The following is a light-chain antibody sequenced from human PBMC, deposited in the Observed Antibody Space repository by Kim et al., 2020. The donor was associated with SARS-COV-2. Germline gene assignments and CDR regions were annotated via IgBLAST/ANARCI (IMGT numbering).Light chain of an antibody. CDR1: NIGSKN. CDR3: QVWDSSTV. V-gene: IGLV3-9*01. J-gene: IGLJ2*01. CDR2: RDS. Sequence: SYELTQPLSVSVALGQTARITCGRNNIGSKNVHWYQQKPGQAPVLVIYRDSNRPSGIPERFSGSNSGNTATLTISRAQAGDEADYYCQVWDSSTVFGGGTQLTVL.